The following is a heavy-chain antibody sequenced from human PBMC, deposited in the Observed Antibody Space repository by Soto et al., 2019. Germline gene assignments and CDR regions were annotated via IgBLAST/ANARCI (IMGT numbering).Heavy chain of an antibody. D-gene: IGHD3-3*01. Sequence: QVQLVQSGAEVKKPGASVKVSCKVSGYTLTELSMHWVRQAPGKGLEWMGGFDPEDGETIYAQKFQGRLTMTEDTSTDTAYMERSSLRSEDTAVYYCATSPDYDASSGMDVWGQGTTVTVSS. J-gene: IGHJ6*02. V-gene: IGHV1-24*01. CDR3: ATSPDYDASSGMDV. CDR1: GYTLTELS. CDR2: FDPEDGET.